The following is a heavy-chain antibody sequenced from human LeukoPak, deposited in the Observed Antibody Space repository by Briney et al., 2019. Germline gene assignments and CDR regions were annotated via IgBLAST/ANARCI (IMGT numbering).Heavy chain of an antibody. CDR1: GYSFTSYW. CDR3: ARGAYGSGSYCNYYGMDV. D-gene: IGHD3-10*01. V-gene: IGHV5-51*01. J-gene: IGHJ6*02. Sequence: GESLKISCKGSGYSFTSYWIGWVRQMPGKGLQWMGIIYPDDSDARYSPSFQGQVTISANKSINTAYLQWSSLKVSDTAIYFCARGAYGSGSYCNYYGMDVWGQGTTVTVSS. CDR2: IYPDDSDA.